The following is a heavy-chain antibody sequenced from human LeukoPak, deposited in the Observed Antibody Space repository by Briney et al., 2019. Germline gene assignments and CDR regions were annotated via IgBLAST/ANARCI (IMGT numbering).Heavy chain of an antibody. CDR1: GFTFTSDA. J-gene: IGHJ5*02. CDR2: TVSRGTT. CDR3: AKCSTSAYTTGWCNWIDP. V-gene: IGHV3-23*01. D-gene: IGHD6-19*01. Sequence: PGGSLRLSCVASGFTFTSDAMNWVRQAPGKGLEWFSSTVSRGTTQYADSVKGRFTVSRDTSKNTLYLQMNSLRADDTAVYYCAKCSTSAYTTGWCNWIDPWGQGTLVTVSS.